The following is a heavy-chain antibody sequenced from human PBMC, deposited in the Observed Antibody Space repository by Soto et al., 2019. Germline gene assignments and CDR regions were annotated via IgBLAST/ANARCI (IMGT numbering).Heavy chain of an antibody. J-gene: IGHJ6*03. CDR3: ARRGPYYYYYYMDV. CDR2: MNAGNGNT. Sequence: ASVKVSCKASGYTFTSYAMHWVRQAPGQRLEWMGWMNAGNGNTKYSQKFQGRVTITRDTSASTAYMELSSLRSEDTAVYYCARRGPYYYYYYMDVWGKGTTVTVSS. CDR1: GYTFTSYA. V-gene: IGHV1-3*01.